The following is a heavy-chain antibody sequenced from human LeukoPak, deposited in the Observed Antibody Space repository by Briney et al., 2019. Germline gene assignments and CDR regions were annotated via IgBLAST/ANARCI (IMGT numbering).Heavy chain of an antibody. V-gene: IGHV3-30*03. CDR2: ISYDGSNK. CDR3: ARDIAVAGIFDY. Sequence: GGSLRLSCAASGFTFSSYGVHWVRQAPGKGLEWVAVISYDGSNKYYADSVKGRFTISRDNSKNTLYLQMNSLRAEDTAVYYCARDIAVAGIFDYWGQGTLVTVSS. J-gene: IGHJ4*02. D-gene: IGHD6-19*01. CDR1: GFTFSSYG.